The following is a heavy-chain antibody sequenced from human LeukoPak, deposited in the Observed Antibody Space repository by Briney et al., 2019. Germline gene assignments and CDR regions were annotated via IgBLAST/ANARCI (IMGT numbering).Heavy chain of an antibody. D-gene: IGHD7-27*01. CDR3: ARDQSPKWGSGERYFDY. V-gene: IGHV3-33*08. CDR1: GFTFNLYA. J-gene: IGHJ4*02. CDR2: LRHDGSDI. Sequence: PGRSLTLSCAASGFTFNLYAMHWVRQAPGKGLEWVAVLRHDGSDIYYADSVKGRFSISRDNSKNTLYLHMNTLRAEDTAIYYCARDQSPKWGSGERYFDYWGLGTLVTVSS.